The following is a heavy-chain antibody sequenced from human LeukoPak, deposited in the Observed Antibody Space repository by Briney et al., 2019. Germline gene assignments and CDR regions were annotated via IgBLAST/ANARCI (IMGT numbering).Heavy chain of an antibody. CDR1: GYTFTGYY. CDR3: AVYCSSTSCYLDY. V-gene: IGHV1-2*02. J-gene: IGHJ4*02. D-gene: IGHD2-2*01. CDR2: INPNSGGT. Sequence: GASVKVSCKASGYTFTGYYMHWVRQAPGQGLEWMGWINPNSGGTNYAQKFQGRVTITADESTSTAYMELSSLRSEDTAVYYCAVYCSSTSCYLDYWGQGTLVTVSS.